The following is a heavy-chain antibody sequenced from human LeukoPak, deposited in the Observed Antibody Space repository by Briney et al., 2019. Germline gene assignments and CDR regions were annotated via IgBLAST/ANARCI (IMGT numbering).Heavy chain of an antibody. Sequence: PGGSLRLSCAASGFTFSSYSMNWVRQAPGKGLEWVSSISSSSSYIYYADSVKGRFTISRDNAKNSLYLQMNSLRAEDTAVYYCARESGNVLRFLEWNARGAFDIWGRGTMVSVSS. CDR1: GFTFSSYS. CDR2: ISSSSSYI. V-gene: IGHV3-21*01. D-gene: IGHD3-3*01. CDR3: ARESGNVLRFLEWNARGAFDI. J-gene: IGHJ3*02.